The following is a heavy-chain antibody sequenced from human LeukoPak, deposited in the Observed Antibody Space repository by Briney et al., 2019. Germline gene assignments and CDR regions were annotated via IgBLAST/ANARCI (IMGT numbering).Heavy chain of an antibody. CDR2: ITPIFGTA. CDR1: GGTFSSYA. CDR3: AREAGASHDAFDI. Sequence: ASVKVSCKASGGTFSSYAISWVRQAPGQGLEWMGGITPIFGTANYAQKFQGRVTITADESTSTAYMELSSLRSEDTAVYYCAREAGASHDAFDIWGQGTMVTVSS. D-gene: IGHD1-26*01. J-gene: IGHJ3*02. V-gene: IGHV1-69*13.